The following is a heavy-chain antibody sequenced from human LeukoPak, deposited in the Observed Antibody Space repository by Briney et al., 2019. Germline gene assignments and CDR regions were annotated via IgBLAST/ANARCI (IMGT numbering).Heavy chain of an antibody. D-gene: IGHD2-2*01. J-gene: IGHJ5*02. CDR1: GGTFSSYA. Sequence: ASVKVSCKASGGTFSSYAISWVRQAPGQGLEWVGGIIPIFGTANYAQKFQGRVTITADESTSTAYMELSSLRSEDTAVYYCARGRWGACSSTSCPPGDHWGQGTLVTVSS. CDR3: ARGRWGACSSTSCPPGDH. V-gene: IGHV1-69*01. CDR2: IIPIFGTA.